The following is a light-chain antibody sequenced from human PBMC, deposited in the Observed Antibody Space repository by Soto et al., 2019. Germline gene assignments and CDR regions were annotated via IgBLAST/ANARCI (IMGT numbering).Light chain of an antibody. J-gene: IGKJ3*01. V-gene: IGKV1-9*01. CDR1: QGISSY. CDR3: QQLNRYPFT. CDR2: AAS. Sequence: DIQLTQSPSFLSASVGDRVTITCRASQGISSYLAWYQQKPGKAPKLLIYAASTLQSGVPSRFSGSGSGTEFTLTISSLQPEDFATYYCQQLNRYPFTFGPGTKVDIK.